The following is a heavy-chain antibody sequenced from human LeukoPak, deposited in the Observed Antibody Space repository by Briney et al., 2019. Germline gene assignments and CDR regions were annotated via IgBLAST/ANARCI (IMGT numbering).Heavy chain of an antibody. CDR2: IRSKAYGGAT. CDR1: GFTFGDYA. Sequence: GGSLRLSCTASGFTFGDYAMSWVRQAPGKGLEWVSFIRSKAYGGATEYAASVKGRFTISRDDSKSIAYLQMNSLKTEDTAVYYCTRVSLVAASVFFDYWGQGTLVTVSS. D-gene: IGHD2-15*01. V-gene: IGHV3-49*04. CDR3: TRVSLVAASVFFDY. J-gene: IGHJ4*02.